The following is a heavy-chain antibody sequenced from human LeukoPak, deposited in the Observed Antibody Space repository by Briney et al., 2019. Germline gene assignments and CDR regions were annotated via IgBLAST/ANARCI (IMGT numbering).Heavy chain of an antibody. Sequence: ASVKVSCKASGYTFTSYAMHWVRQAPGQRLEWMGWINAGNGNTKYSQKFQGRVTITGDTSASTAYMELSSLRSEDTAVYYCARDLRGTRTYYYYGMDVWGQGTTVTVSS. J-gene: IGHJ6*02. V-gene: IGHV1-3*01. CDR2: INAGNGNT. CDR3: ARDLRGTRTYYYYGMDV. CDR1: GYTFTSYA. D-gene: IGHD1-7*01.